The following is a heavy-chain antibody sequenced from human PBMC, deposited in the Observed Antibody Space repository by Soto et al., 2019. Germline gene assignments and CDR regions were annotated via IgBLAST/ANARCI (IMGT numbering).Heavy chain of an antibody. V-gene: IGHV1-18*01. CDR3: ARDRYNYGSELASY. CDR1: GYTFTSYG. J-gene: IGHJ4*02. CDR2: ISAYNGNT. D-gene: IGHD3-10*01. Sequence: ASVKVSCKGSGYTFTSYGISWVRQAPGQGLEWMGWISAYNGNTNYAQKLQGRVTMTTDTSTSTAYMELRSLRSDDTAVYYCARDRYNYGSELASYWGQGTLVTVS.